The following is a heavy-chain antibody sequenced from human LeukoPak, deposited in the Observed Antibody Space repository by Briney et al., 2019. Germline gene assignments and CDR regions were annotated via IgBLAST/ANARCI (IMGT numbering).Heavy chain of an antibody. CDR2: ITGSSDSI. D-gene: IGHD2-2*01. V-gene: IGHV3-21*01. J-gene: IGHJ4*02. CDR3: ARLVCSTIPCYGKFYFDS. CDR1: GFTFSSYA. Sequence: GGSLRLSCAASGFTFSSYAMEWVRQAPGKGLEWVSSITGSSDSIYYADSVKGRFTISRDNAKNSVYLRMNSLRAEDTAVYYCARLVCSTIPCYGKFYFDSWGQGTLVPVSS.